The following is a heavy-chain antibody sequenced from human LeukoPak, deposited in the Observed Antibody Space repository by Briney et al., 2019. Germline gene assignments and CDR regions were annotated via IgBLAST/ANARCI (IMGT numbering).Heavy chain of an antibody. CDR1: GGSISSGGYY. D-gene: IGHD6-13*01. CDR2: IYYSGST. V-gene: IGHV4-31*03. Sequence: SETLSLTCTVSGGSISSGGYYWSWIRQRPGKGLEWIGYIYYSGSTYYNPSLKSRVTISVDTSKNQFSLKLSSVTAADTAVYYCARVGSWLDGRFDYWGQGTLVTVSS. J-gene: IGHJ4*02. CDR3: ARVGSWLDGRFDY.